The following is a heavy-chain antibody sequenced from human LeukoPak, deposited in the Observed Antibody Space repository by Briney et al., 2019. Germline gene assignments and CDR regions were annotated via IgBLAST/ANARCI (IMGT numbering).Heavy chain of an antibody. D-gene: IGHD3-16*01. J-gene: IGHJ4*02. CDR2: INHSGST. CDR3: ARGGRTYYDYVWGSFFDY. Sequence: SETLSLTCAVYDRSFSGYYWSWIRQPPGKGLEWIGEINHSGSTNYNPSLKSRVTTSVGTSKNQFSLKLTSVTAADTAVYYCARGGRTYYDYVWGSFFDYWGQGTLVTVSS. V-gene: IGHV4-34*01. CDR1: DRSFSGYY.